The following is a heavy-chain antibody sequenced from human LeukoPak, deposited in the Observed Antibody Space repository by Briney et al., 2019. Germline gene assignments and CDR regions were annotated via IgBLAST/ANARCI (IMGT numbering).Heavy chain of an antibody. J-gene: IGHJ3*02. V-gene: IGHV1-18*01. Sequence: ASVKVSCKASGYTFSNYGITWMRQAPGQGLEWMGWISAYNGKTNYAQKLQGRVTMTRNTSISTAYMELSSLRSEDTAVYYCARGLLLWFGELSHDAFDIWGQGTMVTVSS. CDR1: GYTFSNYG. CDR3: ARGLLLWFGELSHDAFDI. D-gene: IGHD3-10*01. CDR2: ISAYNGKT.